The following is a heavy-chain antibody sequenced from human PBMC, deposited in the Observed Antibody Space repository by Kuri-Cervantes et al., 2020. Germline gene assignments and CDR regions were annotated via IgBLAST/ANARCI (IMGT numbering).Heavy chain of an antibody. CDR3: ARDRTTSPSDAYYYYYYMDV. J-gene: IGHJ6*03. Sequence: ASVKVSCKASGYTFTSYAMHWVRQAPGQRLEWMGWINAGNGNTKYSQKFQGRVTITADESTSTAYMELSSLRSEDTAVCYCARDRTTSPSDAYYYYYYMDVWGKGTTVTVSS. CDR1: GYTFTSYA. D-gene: IGHD4-11*01. CDR2: INAGNGNT. V-gene: IGHV1-3*01.